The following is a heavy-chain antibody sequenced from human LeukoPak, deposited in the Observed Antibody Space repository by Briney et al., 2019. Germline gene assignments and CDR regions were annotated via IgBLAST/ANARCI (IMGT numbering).Heavy chain of an antibody. D-gene: IGHD6-13*01. CDR1: GGSISSHY. J-gene: IGHJ3*02. V-gene: IGHV4-59*11. CDR3: ARGKIAGGSDGAFDI. Sequence: SETLSLTCTGSGGSISSHYWSWIRQPPGKGLEWMGFIYYSGSTNDNPSLTSRVSISVDTSKNKLSLKVRSVSAADMAVYYGARGKIAGGSDGAFDIWGQGTKVTVSS. CDR2: IYYSGST.